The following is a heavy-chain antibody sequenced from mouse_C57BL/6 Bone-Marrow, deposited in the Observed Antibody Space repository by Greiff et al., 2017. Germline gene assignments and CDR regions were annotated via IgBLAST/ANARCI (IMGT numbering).Heavy chain of an antibody. CDR1: GYSITSGYY. CDR3: ARGEGFITTVVVFEN. J-gene: IGHJ3*01. V-gene: IGHV3-6*01. D-gene: IGHD1-1*01. Sequence: EVKLVESGPGLVKPSQSLSLTCSVTGYSITSGYYWNWIRQFPGNKLEWMGYISYDGSNNYNPSLKNRISITRDTSKNQFFLKLNSVTTEDTATYYCARGEGFITTVVVFENWGQGTLVTVSA. CDR2: ISYDGSN.